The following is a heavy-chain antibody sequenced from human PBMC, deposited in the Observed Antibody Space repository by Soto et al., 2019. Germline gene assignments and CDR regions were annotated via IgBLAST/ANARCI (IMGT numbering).Heavy chain of an antibody. Sequence: SETLSLTCTVSGGSISSSSYYWGWIRQPPGKGLEWIGSIYYSGSTYYNPSLKSRVTISVGTSKNQFSLKLSSVTAADTAVYYWARETGGGMVYNYYGMDVWGQGTTVT. V-gene: IGHV4-39*02. D-gene: IGHD2-15*01. CDR1: GGSISSSSYY. CDR2: IYYSGST. CDR3: ARETGGGMVYNYYGMDV. J-gene: IGHJ6*01.